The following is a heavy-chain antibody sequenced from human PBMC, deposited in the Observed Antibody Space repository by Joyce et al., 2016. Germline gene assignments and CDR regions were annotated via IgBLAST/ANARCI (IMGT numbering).Heavy chain of an antibody. J-gene: IGHJ4*02. CDR3: ARDGVGSSLPFDS. Sequence: QLQLQESGARLVKPSQTLSLTCAVSGGSISSGGYSWSWIRQPPGKGLEWIGYIYHSGSTYYKPSLKSRVTMSVDESENQFSLRLKSVTAADTAVYYCARDGVGSSLPFDSWGQGILVTVSS. D-gene: IGHD2/OR15-2a*01. CDR2: IYHSGST. V-gene: IGHV4-30-2*01. CDR1: GGSISSGGYS.